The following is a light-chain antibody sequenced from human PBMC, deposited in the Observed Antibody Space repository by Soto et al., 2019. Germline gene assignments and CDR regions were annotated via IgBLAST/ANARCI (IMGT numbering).Light chain of an antibody. CDR3: EAWDGSLNGVV. CDR1: SSNIGSNN. CDR2: SNN. V-gene: IGLV1-44*01. Sequence: QSVLTQTPSASGTPGQRVNISCSGSSSNIGSNNVNWYQQLPGTAPKLLIYSNNQRPSGVPDRFSGSKSGTSASLAISGLQSEDEADYYCEAWDGSLNGVVFGGGTKVTVL. J-gene: IGLJ2*01.